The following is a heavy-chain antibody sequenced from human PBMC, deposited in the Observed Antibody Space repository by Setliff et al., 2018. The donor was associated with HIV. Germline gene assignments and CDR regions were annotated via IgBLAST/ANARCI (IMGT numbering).Heavy chain of an antibody. J-gene: IGHJ4*02. V-gene: IGHV4-4*02. D-gene: IGHD3-10*01. CDR3: ERRDWLPLGGLDY. CDR1: GDSISNNNW. Sequence: PSETLSLTCAASGDSISNNNWWSWVRQPPGKGLEWIGEIYHSGSTNYNPSIKSRVTISIDRSKNQFSLKLSSVTAADTAVYYCERRDWLPLGGLDYWGQGTLVTVSS. CDR2: IYHSGST.